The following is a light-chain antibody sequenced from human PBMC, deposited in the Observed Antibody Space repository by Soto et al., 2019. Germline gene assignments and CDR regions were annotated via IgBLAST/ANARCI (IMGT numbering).Light chain of an antibody. CDR3: TSYTSSTDV. CDR2: EVS. V-gene: IGLV2-14*01. Sequence: QSALTQPASVSGSPGQSITISCTGTSSDVGSYNYVSWYQQHPGKAPKLMIFEVSNRPSGVSNRLAGSKSGNTASLTISGLQAEDEADYYCTSYTSSTDVFGTGTKLTVL. J-gene: IGLJ1*01. CDR1: SSDVGSYNY.